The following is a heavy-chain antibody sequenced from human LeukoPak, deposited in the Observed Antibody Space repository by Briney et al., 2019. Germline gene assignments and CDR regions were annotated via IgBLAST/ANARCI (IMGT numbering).Heavy chain of an antibody. V-gene: IGHV3-69-1*01. CDR2: MTVTNKI. D-gene: IGHD3-3*01. CDR1: GFTFSSHS. CDR3: ARAQTLFWEFDGFDI. Sequence: PGGSLRLSCAASGFTFSSHSINWVRHAPGKGLEWIATMTVTNKIYYADSVKGRFTISRDNAENSVYLQMNSLRDEDTAVYSCARAQTLFWEFDGFDIWGRGTKVTVSS. J-gene: IGHJ3*02.